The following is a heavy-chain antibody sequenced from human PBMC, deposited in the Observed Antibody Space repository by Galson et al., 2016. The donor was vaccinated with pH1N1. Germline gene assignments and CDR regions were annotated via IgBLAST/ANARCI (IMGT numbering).Heavy chain of an antibody. D-gene: IGHD7-27*01. V-gene: IGHV3-33*01. CDR2: IWYDGSNK. J-gene: IGHJ4*02. CDR1: GFTFSSYG. CDR3: ARHQGTGEWGYYFDY. Sequence: SLRLSCAASGFTFSSYGMHWVRQAPGKGLEWVAAIWYDGSNKYYADSVKGRFTISRDNSKNTLYLQMNSLRAEATAVYYCARHQGTGEWGYYFDYWCQGALVTVSS.